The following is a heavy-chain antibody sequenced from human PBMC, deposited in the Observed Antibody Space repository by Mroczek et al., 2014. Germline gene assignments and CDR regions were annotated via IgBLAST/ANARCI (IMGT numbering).Heavy chain of an antibody. CDR1: GYTFTNFD. D-gene: IGHD3-9*01. Sequence: QVQLVQSGAEVKKPGASVKVSCKASGYTFTNFDINWVRQATGQELEWMEWMNPNTGNTGYAQKFQGRVTMTRNTSISTAYMELSSLRSEDTAVYYCARGRREYDILTGYYTNYYFDYWGQGTPGHRLL. V-gene: IGHV1-8*01. CDR2: MNPNTGNT. J-gene: IGHJ4*02. CDR3: ARGRREYDILTGYYTNYYFDY.